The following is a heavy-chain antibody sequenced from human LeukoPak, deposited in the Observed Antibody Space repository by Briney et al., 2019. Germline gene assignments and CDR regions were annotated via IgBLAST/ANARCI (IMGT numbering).Heavy chain of an antibody. D-gene: IGHD6-19*01. CDR2: THHSGST. CDR1: GGSITSINW. J-gene: IGHJ4*02. V-gene: IGHV4-4*02. Sequence: SETLSLTCAVSGGSITSINWWNWVRQPPGRGLEWIGETHHSGSTNYNPSLKSRVTISVDTSRNQFSLKVTSVTAADTAVYYCARLQGQWLLHDYWGQGTLVTVSS. CDR3: ARLQGQWLLHDY.